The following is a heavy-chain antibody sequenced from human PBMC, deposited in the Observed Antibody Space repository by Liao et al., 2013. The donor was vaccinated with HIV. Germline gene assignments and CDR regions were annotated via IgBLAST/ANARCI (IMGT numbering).Heavy chain of an antibody. Sequence: QVQLQESGPGLVKPSQTLSLTCTVSGGSISSDDYYWTWIRQPPGKGLEYIGYIYYSGSAYYNPSLQSRVTISVDTSKNQFSLKLTSVTAADSAVYYCARASSPQYSGSYITVVAFDIWGQGTLVTVSS. CDR2: IYYSGSA. V-gene: IGHV4-30-4*08. D-gene: IGHD1-26*01. J-gene: IGHJ3*02. CDR1: GGSISSDDYY. CDR3: ARASSPQYSGSYITVVAFDI.